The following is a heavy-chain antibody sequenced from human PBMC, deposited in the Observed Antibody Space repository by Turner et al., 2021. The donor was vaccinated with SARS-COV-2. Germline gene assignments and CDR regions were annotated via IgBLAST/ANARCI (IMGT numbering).Heavy chain of an antibody. Sequence: QMQESGPGLVKASETLSFTCTVSGASIGSSRNDWGWIRPPPGMWLEWIGSSNYSGRTYYQSSLNSRVTFSVDTSKNQISLNLSTLTASDTANYYCASHHSRITNIIVVPRNWFYPWGLGTLVTVSS. CDR2: SNYSGRT. D-gene: IGHD3-22*01. J-gene: IGHJ5*02. CDR1: GASIGSSRND. CDR3: ASHHSRITNIIVVPRNWFYP. V-gene: IGHV4-39*01.